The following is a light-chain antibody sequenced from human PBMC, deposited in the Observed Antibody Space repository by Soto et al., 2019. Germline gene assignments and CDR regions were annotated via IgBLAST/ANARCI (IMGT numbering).Light chain of an antibody. CDR2: DAS. CDR1: QSVSRY. CDR3: QQRSNWPLT. V-gene: IGKV3-11*01. J-gene: IGKJ4*01. Sequence: EIWLTQFQATLSLSPGERATLSCWASQSVSRYLAWYQKKNGKAPRLLIYDASNRAIGIPARLSGSGYGTDLTITISSIQTEDFEVYYCQQRSNWPLTFGGGTKVDIK.